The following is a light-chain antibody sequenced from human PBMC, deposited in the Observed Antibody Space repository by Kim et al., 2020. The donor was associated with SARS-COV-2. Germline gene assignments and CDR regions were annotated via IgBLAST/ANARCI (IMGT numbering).Light chain of an antibody. CDR1: EGVGSGC. CDR3: QQYHRSPWR. Sequence: PGGGAERAGRGREGVGSGCLGGCQEKPGRAPGLRMDGASGRGTGVPDRFSGSGSGTDVTLSISRLEPDDFAVYYCQQYHRSPWRFGQGTKVDI. V-gene: IGKV3-20*01. J-gene: IGKJ1*01. CDR2: GAS.